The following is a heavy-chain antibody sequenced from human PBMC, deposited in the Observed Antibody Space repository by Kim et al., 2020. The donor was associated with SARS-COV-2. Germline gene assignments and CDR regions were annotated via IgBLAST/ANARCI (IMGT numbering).Heavy chain of an antibody. J-gene: IGHJ6*03. Sequence: YYANSVKGHFTISRDKSENPLYLTMGSLRAEDMAVYYCARGRGNYYYYMDVWGKGTPVTVSS. V-gene: IGHV3-64*01. CDR3: ARGRGNYYYYMDV.